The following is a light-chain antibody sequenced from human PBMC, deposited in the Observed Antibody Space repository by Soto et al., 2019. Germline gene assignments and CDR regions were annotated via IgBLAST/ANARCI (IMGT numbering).Light chain of an antibody. CDR3: QHYRSAPPEFT. J-gene: IGKJ3*01. CDR1: QSVSSNY. CDR2: GAS. Sequence: EIVLTQSPATLSLSPGERATLSCRASQSVSSNYLAWYQQRPGQAPLLLIFGASYRATGIPDRFSGSGSGAHFTLTIIRLEPEDFAVDYWQHYRSAPPEFTFDPGTKVDSK. V-gene: IGKV3-20*01.